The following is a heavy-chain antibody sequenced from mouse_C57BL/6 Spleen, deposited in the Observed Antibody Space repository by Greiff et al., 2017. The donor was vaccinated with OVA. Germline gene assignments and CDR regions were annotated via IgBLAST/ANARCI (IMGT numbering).Heavy chain of an antibody. J-gene: IGHJ1*03. CDR3: TREEGGTGYFDV. D-gene: IGHD4-1*01. CDR1: GYTFTDYE. Sequence: QVQLQQSGAELVRPGASVTLSCKASGYTFTDYEMHWVKQTPVHGLEWIGAIDPETGGTAYNQKFKGKAILTADKSSSTAYMGLRSLTSEDSAVYCCTREEGGTGYFDVWGTGTTVTVSS. CDR2: IDPETGGT. V-gene: IGHV1-15*01.